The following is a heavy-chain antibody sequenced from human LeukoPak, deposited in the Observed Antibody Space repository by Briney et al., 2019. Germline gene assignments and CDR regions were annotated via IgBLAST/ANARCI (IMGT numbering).Heavy chain of an antibody. V-gene: IGHV1-46*01. CDR1: GYTFTGYY. CDR2: INPSGGST. J-gene: IGHJ3*02. CDR3: ARDHAVTPDHDAFDI. Sequence: ASVRVSCKASGYTFTGYYMHWVRQAPGQGLEWMGIINPSGGSTSYAQKFQGRVTMTRDTSTSTVYMELSSLKSEDTAVYYCARDHAVTPDHDAFDIWGQGTMVTVSS. D-gene: IGHD4-17*01.